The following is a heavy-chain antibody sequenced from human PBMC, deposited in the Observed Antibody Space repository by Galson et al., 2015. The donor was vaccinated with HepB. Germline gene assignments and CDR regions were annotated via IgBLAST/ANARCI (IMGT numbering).Heavy chain of an antibody. CDR2: IDPSDSYT. D-gene: IGHD3-3*01. Sequence: QSGAEMKKPGESLRISCKGSGYSFTSYWISWVRQMPGKGLERMGRIDPSDSYTNYSPSFQGHVTISADKSISTAYLQWSSLKASDTAMYYCATPSTGFLGTGHGMDVWGQGTTVTVSS. V-gene: IGHV5-10-1*01. CDR3: ATPSTGFLGTGHGMDV. J-gene: IGHJ6*02. CDR1: GYSFTSYW.